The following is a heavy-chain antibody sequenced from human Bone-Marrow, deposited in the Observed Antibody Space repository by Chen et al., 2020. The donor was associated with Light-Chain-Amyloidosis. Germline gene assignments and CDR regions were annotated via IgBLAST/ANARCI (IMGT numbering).Heavy chain of an antibody. CDR3: ATGVWEPLLRGYYSSLDA. CDR2: INAVNGNT. CDR1: GYAFTSYA. J-gene: IGHJ6*03. V-gene: IGHV1-3*01. D-gene: IGHD1-26*01. Sequence: QVQLVQSGAEVKKPGASVKVSCKASGYAFTSYAMHWVRQAPGQRLDWMGWINAVNGNTKYSQKFEGRVTITRESSAGTADMVLGSVGSADTSVYYCATGVWEPLLRGYYSSLDAWGHVTTVT.